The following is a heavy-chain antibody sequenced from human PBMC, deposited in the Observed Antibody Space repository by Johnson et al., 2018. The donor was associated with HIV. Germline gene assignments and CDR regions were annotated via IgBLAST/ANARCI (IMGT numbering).Heavy chain of an antibody. Sequence: EVQLVESGGGVVRPGGSLRLSCAASGFTFDDYGMSWVRQAPGKGLEWVSYISSSGSTIYYADSVKGRFTISRDNAKNSLYLQMSSLRVEDTAMYYCARDGESQQLPLGDAFDVWGQGTMVTVSS. CDR1: GFTFDDYG. D-gene: IGHD6-13*01. CDR3: ARDGESQQLPLGDAFDV. J-gene: IGHJ3*01. V-gene: IGHV3-48*04. CDR2: ISSSGSTI.